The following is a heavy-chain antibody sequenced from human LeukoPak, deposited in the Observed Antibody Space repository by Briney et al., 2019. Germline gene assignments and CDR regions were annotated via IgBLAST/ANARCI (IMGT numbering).Heavy chain of an antibody. Sequence: GGSLRLSCAASGFTFNGYSMNWFRQAPGKGVEWLSYISSGSSNIYYADSVKGRFSISRDNAKNSLYLQMNSLRDEDTAVYYCARGLRPYDYWGQGNLVTVSS. CDR3: ARGLRPYDY. J-gene: IGHJ4*02. CDR1: GFTFNGYS. V-gene: IGHV3-48*02. CDR2: ISSGSSNI. D-gene: IGHD5/OR15-5a*01.